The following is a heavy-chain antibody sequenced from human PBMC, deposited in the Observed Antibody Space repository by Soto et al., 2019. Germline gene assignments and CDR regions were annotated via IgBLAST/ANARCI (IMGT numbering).Heavy chain of an antibody. D-gene: IGHD6-13*01. Sequence: EVHLLESGGGLVHPGESLRLSCAASGFTFSRCVMTWVRQAPGKGLEWVSCITDSGAGSYYADSVKGRFTISRDNSKNTMYLQMNSLRVEDTGVYYCAKGLINGRWYAEDWGQGTLVTVSS. CDR1: GFTFSRCV. CDR2: ITDSGAGS. V-gene: IGHV3-23*01. CDR3: AKGLINGRWYAED. J-gene: IGHJ4*02.